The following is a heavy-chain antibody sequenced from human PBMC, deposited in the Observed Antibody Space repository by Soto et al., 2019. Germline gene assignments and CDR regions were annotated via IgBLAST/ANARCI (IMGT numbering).Heavy chain of an antibody. V-gene: IGHV1-58*01. D-gene: IGHD3-3*01. CDR1: GFTFTSSA. Sequence: SVKVSCKASGFTFTSSAVQWVRQARGQRLEWIGWIVVGSGNTNYAQKFQERVTITRDMSTSTAYMELSSLRSEDTAVYYCAADPEGGYYDFWSGLCYYYYGMDVWGQGTTVTVSS. J-gene: IGHJ6*02. CDR2: IVVGSGNT. CDR3: AADPEGGYYDFWSGLCYYYYGMDV.